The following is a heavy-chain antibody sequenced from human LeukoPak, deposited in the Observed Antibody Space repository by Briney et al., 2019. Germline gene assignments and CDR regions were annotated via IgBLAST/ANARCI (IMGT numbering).Heavy chain of an antibody. Sequence: GASVKVSCKAPGYTFTGYYMHWVRQAPGQGLEWMGWINPNSGGTNYAQKFQSRVTMTRDTSISTAYMELSRLRSDDTAVYYCARGDDFWSGYYFVDYWGQGTLVTVSS. V-gene: IGHV1-2*02. CDR1: GYTFTGYY. CDR3: ARGDDFWSGYYFVDY. J-gene: IGHJ4*02. D-gene: IGHD3-3*01. CDR2: INPNSGGT.